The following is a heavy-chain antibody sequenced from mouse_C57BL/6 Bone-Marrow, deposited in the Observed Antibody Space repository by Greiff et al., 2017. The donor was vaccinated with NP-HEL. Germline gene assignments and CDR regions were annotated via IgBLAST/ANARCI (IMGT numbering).Heavy chain of an antibody. CDR3: AREDGGDY. V-gene: IGHV1-82*01. CDR2: IYPGDGDT. D-gene: IGHD2-3*01. CDR1: GYAFSSSW. J-gene: IGHJ4*01. Sequence: QVQLQQSGPELVKPGASVKISCKASGYAFSSSWMNWVKQRPGKGLEWIGRIYPGDGDTNYNGKFKGKATLTADKSSRTAYMQLSSLTSEDSAVYFCAREDGGDYWGQGTSVTVSS.